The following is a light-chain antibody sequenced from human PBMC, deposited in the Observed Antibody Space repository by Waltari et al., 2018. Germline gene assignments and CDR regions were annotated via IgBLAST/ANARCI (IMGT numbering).Light chain of an antibody. CDR1: QSVTNY. J-gene: IGKJ4*01. V-gene: IGKV3-11*01. Sequence: DIVLTQSSAILSLSPGERASLSCRASQSVTNYLAWYQQKPGQAPRLLIYDTSNRATGIPARFSGSGFATDFTLTISSLEPDDFAVYYCQQRRNWPLTFGGGTKVEIK. CDR3: QQRRNWPLT. CDR2: DTS.